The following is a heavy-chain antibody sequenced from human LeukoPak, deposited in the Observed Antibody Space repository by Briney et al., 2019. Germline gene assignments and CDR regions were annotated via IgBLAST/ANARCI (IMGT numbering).Heavy chain of an antibody. CDR3: AKEFGFLESFFDY. CDR2: IYHSGST. D-gene: IGHD3-3*01. V-gene: IGHV4-4*02. Sequence: SETLSLTCAVSGGSISSSNWWSWVRQPPGKGLEWIGEIYHSGSTNYNPSLKSRVTISVDKSKNQFSLKLSSVTAADTAVYYCAKEFGFLESFFDYWGQGTLVTVSS. CDR1: GGSISSSNW. J-gene: IGHJ4*02.